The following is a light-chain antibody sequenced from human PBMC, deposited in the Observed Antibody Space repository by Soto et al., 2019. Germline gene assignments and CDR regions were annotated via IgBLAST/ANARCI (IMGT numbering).Light chain of an antibody. CDR2: DAS. CDR3: QQRSNWLIT. V-gene: IGKV3-11*01. CDR1: QSVSSY. J-gene: IGKJ5*01. Sequence: VLKQAPATLSLSPGERATLSCRASQSVSSYLAWYQQKPGQAPRLLIYDASNRATGIPARFSGSGSGTDFTLTISSLEPEDFAVYYCQQRSNWLITFGQGTRLEIK.